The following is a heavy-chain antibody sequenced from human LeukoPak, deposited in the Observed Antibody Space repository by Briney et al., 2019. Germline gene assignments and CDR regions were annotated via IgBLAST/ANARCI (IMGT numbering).Heavy chain of an antibody. D-gene: IGHD3-9*01. V-gene: IGHV1-2*02. Sequence: ASVKVSCKASGYTFTGYYMHWVRQAPGQGLEWMGWINPNHGDTNYAQKFQDRVSMTRDTSISTAYMHLSRLRSDDTAVYYCARSPHILTGENFDYWGQGTLLTVSS. CDR3: ARSPHILTGENFDY. CDR2: INPNHGDT. CDR1: GYTFTGYY. J-gene: IGHJ4*02.